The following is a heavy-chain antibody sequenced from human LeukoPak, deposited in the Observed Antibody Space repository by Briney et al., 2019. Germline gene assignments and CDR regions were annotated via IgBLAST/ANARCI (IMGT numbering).Heavy chain of an antibody. J-gene: IGHJ4*02. Sequence: PGRSLRLSCAASGFTFSSYGTHWVRQAPGKGLEWVAVISYDGSNKYYADSVKGRFTISRDNSKNTLYLQMNSLRAEDTAVYYCARRAVAGPFDYWGQGTLVTVSS. CDR3: ARRAVAGPFDY. V-gene: IGHV3-30*03. CDR2: ISYDGSNK. CDR1: GFTFSSYG. D-gene: IGHD6-19*01.